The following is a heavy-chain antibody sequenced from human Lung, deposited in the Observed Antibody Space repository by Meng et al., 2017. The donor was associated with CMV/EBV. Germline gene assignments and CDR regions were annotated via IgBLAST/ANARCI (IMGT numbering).Heavy chain of an antibody. J-gene: IGHJ6*02. CDR1: GFPLSNASMG. V-gene: IGHV2-26*01. CDR2: IFSNDEK. CDR3: ARGLADYDFWSGYYNYYGRDV. D-gene: IGHD3-3*01. Sequence: SGPXLVXPPETLTLTCTVSGFPLSNASMGVSWIRQPPGKALEWLAHIFSNDEKSYSTSLKIRLTISKDTPKSQVVLTMTNMDPVDTATYYCARGLADYDFWSGYYNYYGRDVWGQGTXVTVSS.